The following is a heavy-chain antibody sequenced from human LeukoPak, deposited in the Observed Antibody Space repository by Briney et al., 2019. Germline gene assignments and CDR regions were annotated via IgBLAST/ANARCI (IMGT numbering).Heavy chain of an antibody. CDR3: ARRGACSGSSCNLDY. CDR2: LNPSGGST. V-gene: IGHV1-46*01. Sequence: ASVKVSCKASGYTFTTYYIHWVRQAPGQGFEWMGILNPSGGSTSYAQKFQGRVTMTRDTSTSTVYLEPSNLRSEDTAVYYCARRGACSGSSCNLDYWGQGTLVTVSS. J-gene: IGHJ4*02. CDR1: GYTFTTYY. D-gene: IGHD2-15*01.